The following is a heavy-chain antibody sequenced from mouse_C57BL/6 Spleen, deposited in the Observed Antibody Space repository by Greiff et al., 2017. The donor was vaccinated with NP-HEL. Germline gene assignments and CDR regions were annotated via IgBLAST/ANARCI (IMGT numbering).Heavy chain of an antibody. V-gene: IGHV5-17*01. CDR3: ARGELRNYYGRAAY. J-gene: IGHJ3*01. CDR1: GFTFSDYG. D-gene: IGHD1-1*01. Sequence: EVQGVESGGGLVKPGGSLKLSCAASGFTFSDYGMHWVRQAPEKGLEWVAYISSGSSTIYYADTVKGRFTISRDNAKNTLFLQMTSLRSEDTAMYYCARGELRNYYGRAAYWGQGTLVTVSA. CDR2: ISSGSSTI.